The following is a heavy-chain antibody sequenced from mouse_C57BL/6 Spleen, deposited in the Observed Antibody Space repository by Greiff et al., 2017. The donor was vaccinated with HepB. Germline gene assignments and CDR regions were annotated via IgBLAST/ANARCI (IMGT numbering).Heavy chain of an antibody. J-gene: IGHJ2*01. CDR1: GYTFTDYY. CDR2: INPNNGGT. Sequence: VQLQQSGPELVKPGASVKISCKASGYTFTDYYMNWVKQSHGKSLEWIGDINPNNGGTSYNQKFKGKATLTVDKSSSTAYMELRSLTSEDSAVYYCAKEDYDGFDYWGQGTTLTVSS. V-gene: IGHV1-26*01. CDR3: AKEDYDGFDY. D-gene: IGHD2-4*01.